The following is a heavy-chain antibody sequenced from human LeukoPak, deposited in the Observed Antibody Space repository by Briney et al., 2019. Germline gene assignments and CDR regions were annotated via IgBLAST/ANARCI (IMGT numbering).Heavy chain of an antibody. J-gene: IGHJ4*02. CDR1: GFTVSSHY. CDR2: IHSGGTT. Sequence: GGSLRLSCAASGFTVSSHYMSWVRQAPGQGLECVSVIHSGGTTYYADSVKGRFTISTDNSKNTLYLQINSLKTEDTAVYYCARDLSGGYGDYFGCWGQGTLVTVSS. V-gene: IGHV3-53*05. CDR3: ARDLSGGYGDYFGC. D-gene: IGHD4-17*01.